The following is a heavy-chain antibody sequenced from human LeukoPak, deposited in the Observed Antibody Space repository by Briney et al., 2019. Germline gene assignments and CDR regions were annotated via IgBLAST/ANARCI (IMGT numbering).Heavy chain of an antibody. Sequence: ASVKVSCKASGYTXTSYGISWVRQAPGQGLEWMGWISAYNGNTNYAQKLQGRVTMTTDTSTSTAYMELRSLRSDDTAVYYCARVRRFSGYYNVYFDYWGQGILVTVSS. CDR1: GYTXTSYG. CDR2: ISAYNGNT. V-gene: IGHV1-18*01. CDR3: ARVRRFSGYYNVYFDY. D-gene: IGHD3-3*01. J-gene: IGHJ4*02.